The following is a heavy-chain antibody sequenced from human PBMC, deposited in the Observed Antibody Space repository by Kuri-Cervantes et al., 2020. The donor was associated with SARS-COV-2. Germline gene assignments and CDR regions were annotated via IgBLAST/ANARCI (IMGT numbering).Heavy chain of an antibody. D-gene: IGHD3-3*01. CDR1: GGTFSSYA. CDR3: ACGFLEWLSRRYYYGMDV. Sequence: SVKVSCKASGGTFSSYAISWVRQAPGQGLEWMGGIIPIFGTANYAQKFQGRVTITADGSTSTAYMELSSLRSEDTAVYYCACGFLEWLSRRYYYGMDVWGQGTTVTVSS. J-gene: IGHJ6*02. V-gene: IGHV1-69*13. CDR2: IIPIFGTA.